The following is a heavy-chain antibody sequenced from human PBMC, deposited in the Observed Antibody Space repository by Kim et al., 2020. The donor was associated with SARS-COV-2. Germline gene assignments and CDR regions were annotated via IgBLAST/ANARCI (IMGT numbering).Heavy chain of an antibody. V-gene: IGHV3-53*01. D-gene: IGHD3-9*01. Sequence: RFTISRDNSKNTLYLQMNSLRAEDTAVYYCARAVTSYDILTGYYNYFDYWGQGTLVTVSS. J-gene: IGHJ4*02. CDR3: ARAVTSYDILTGYYNYFDY.